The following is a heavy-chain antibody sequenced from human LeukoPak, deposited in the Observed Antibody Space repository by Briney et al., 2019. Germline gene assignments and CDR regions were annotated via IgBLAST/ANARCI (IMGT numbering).Heavy chain of an antibody. D-gene: IGHD1-26*01. J-gene: IGHJ6*03. V-gene: IGHV3-30*04. CDR2: IVYDGSSK. CDR1: GFTFSTYA. CDR3: AKMDRVGASYYYYYYMDV. Sequence: GGSLRLSCEVSGFTFSTYAMQWVRRAPGKGLEWVGVIVYDGSSKYYADSVKGRFTISRDNSKNTLYLQMNSLRAEDTAVYYCAKMDRVGASYYYYYYMDVWGKGTTVTVSS.